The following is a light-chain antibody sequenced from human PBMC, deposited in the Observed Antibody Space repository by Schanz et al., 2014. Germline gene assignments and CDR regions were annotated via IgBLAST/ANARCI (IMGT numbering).Light chain of an antibody. CDR1: QSVTSN. CDR3: QQYNDGHPT. Sequence: EIVMTQSPATLSVSPGERATLSCRASQSVTSNLAWYQQRPGQAPRLLIYGASTRATGIPANFSGSGSGTEFTLTISSLQSEDFAVYYCQQYNDGHPTFGQGTKVEIK. J-gene: IGKJ1*01. CDR2: GAS. V-gene: IGKV3-15*01.